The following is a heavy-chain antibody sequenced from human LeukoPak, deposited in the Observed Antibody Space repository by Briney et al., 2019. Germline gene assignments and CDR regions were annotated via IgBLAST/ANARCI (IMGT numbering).Heavy chain of an antibody. CDR1: GFTVRSYE. V-gene: IGHV3-13*01. CDR3: ARELGTEGYWYFDL. J-gene: IGHJ2*01. D-gene: IGHD7-27*01. CDR2: ISTAPNT. Sequence: PAGSLTLSCPASGFTVRSYEMHWVRQVAGKGLEWVAAISTAPNTHYAASVQGRFTIFRANAENSLYLQMNSLSAEDTAVYYCARELGTEGYWYFDLCGRGTLGSVSS.